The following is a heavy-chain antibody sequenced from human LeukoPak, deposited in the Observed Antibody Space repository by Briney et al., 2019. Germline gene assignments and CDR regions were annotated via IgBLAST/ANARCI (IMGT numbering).Heavy chain of an antibody. CDR1: GFTFSIYW. Sequence: GGSLRLSCAASGFTFSIYWMSWVRQAPGKGLEWVANIKQDGSERYYVDSVKDRFTLSRDNAKNSLYLQMNSLRAEDTAVYYCARDRWSYDPQGGFDCWGQGTLVTVPS. D-gene: IGHD3-22*01. CDR2: IKQDGSER. CDR3: ARDRWSYDPQGGFDC. V-gene: IGHV3-7*03. J-gene: IGHJ4*02.